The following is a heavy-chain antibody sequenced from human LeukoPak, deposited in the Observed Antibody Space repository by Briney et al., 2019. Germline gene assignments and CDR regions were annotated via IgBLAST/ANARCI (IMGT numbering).Heavy chain of an antibody. D-gene: IGHD3-3*01. CDR2: ISSSGSTI. V-gene: IGHV3-48*03. CDR1: GFTFSSYE. CDR3: AGKSGFWSGYYGY. J-gene: IGHJ4*02. Sequence: GGSLRLSCAASGFTFSSYEMNWVRQAPGKGLEWVSYISSSGSTIYYADSVKGRFTISRDNAKNSLYLQMNSLRAEDTAVYYCAGKSGFWSGYYGYWGQGTLVTVSS.